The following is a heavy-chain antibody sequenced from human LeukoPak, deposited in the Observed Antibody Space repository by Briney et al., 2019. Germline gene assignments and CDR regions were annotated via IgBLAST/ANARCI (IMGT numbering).Heavy chain of an antibody. CDR1: GFTVSSNF. V-gene: IGHV3-66*04. CDR3: AKHTSSGAFDI. Sequence: GGSLRLSCAVSGFTVSSNFISWVRQAPRKGLEWVSVVYAGGSGATYYADSVRGRFTISRDNSKNTLYLQMNSLRDEDTAVYYRAKHTSSGAFDIWGQGTMVTVSS. D-gene: IGHD6-25*01. CDR2: VYAGGSGAT. J-gene: IGHJ3*02.